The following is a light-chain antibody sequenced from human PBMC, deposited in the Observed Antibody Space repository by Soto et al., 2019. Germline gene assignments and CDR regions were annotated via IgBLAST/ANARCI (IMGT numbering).Light chain of an antibody. Sequence: EIVLTQSPGTLSLSPGERATLSCRASQSVSSYLAWYQQKPGQAPRLLIYDASNRATGIPARFSGSGSGTEFTLTINNLQREDFATYYCQESFFTLGTFGRGTKVDIK. V-gene: IGKV3-11*01. CDR1: QSVSSY. CDR2: DAS. CDR3: QESFFTLGT. J-gene: IGKJ1*01.